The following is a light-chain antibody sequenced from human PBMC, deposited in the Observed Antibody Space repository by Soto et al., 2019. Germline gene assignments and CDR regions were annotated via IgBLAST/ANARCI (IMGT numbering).Light chain of an antibody. CDR3: HQYDNSPLT. Sequence: PGERVTLSCRASQSVRSGYFAWYQQKPGQAPRLLIVGASSRATGIPDRFSGGGSGTDFTLTISRLEPEDFALYYCHQYDNSPLTFGGGTKVDIK. J-gene: IGKJ4*01. V-gene: IGKV3-20*01. CDR1: QSVRSGY. CDR2: GAS.